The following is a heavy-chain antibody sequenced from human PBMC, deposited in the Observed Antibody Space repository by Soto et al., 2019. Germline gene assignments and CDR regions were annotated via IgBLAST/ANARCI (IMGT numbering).Heavy chain of an antibody. Sequence: QIQLVQSGAELKKPGASVKVSCKASGYTFPTYGITWVRQAPGQGPEWMGWVSGNNENTNYAQKFQGRNIMTGDTSTTTAYMELRSLTSDDTAVYYCARGEDDISADWGQGTLVTVSS. CDR1: GYTFPTYG. CDR2: VSGNNENT. CDR3: ARGEDDISAD. D-gene: IGHD3-22*01. J-gene: IGHJ4*02. V-gene: IGHV1-18*04.